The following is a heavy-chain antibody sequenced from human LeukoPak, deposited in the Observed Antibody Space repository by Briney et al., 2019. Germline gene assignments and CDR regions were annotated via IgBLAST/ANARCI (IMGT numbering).Heavy chain of an antibody. CDR3: ARGEYYYDGGY. CDR2: IREDGSAK. V-gene: IGHV3-7*04. J-gene: IGHJ4*02. Sequence: GGPLRLSCAASGFTFSRYWMSWVRQAPGKGLEWVANIREDGSAKYYVDSVKGRFTISRDNAKNSLFLQMNSLRAEETAVYYCARGEYYYDGGYWGQGTLVTVSS. CDR1: GFTFSRYW. D-gene: IGHD3-22*01.